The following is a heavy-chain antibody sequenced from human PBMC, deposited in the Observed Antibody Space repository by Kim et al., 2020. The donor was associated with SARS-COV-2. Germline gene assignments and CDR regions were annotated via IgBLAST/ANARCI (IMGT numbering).Heavy chain of an antibody. CDR3: ARGDSYGYSMDV. V-gene: IGHV1-46*01. Sequence: SDAQKFQGRVTMTRDTSTSTVYMELSSLRSEDTAVYYCARGDSYGYSMDVWGQGTTVTVSS. D-gene: IGHD5-18*01. J-gene: IGHJ6*02.